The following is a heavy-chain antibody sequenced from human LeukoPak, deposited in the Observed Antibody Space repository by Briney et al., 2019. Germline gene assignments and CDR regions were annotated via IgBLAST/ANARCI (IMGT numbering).Heavy chain of an antibody. Sequence: ASVKVSYKASGYRFTGYYMHWVRQAPGQGLEWMGWIIPNSGGTNYAQKFQGRVTMTRDTSISTAYMELSRLRSDDTAVYYCASGSSLTGFYYYYMDVWGKGTTVTISS. CDR2: IIPNSGGT. CDR1: GYRFTGYY. CDR3: ASGSSLTGFYYYYMDV. J-gene: IGHJ6*03. V-gene: IGHV1-2*02. D-gene: IGHD3-9*01.